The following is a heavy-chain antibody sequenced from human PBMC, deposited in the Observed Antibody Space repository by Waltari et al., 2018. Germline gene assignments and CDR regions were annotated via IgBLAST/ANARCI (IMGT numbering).Heavy chain of an antibody. CDR1: GDSISSNYW. D-gene: IGHD2-2*01. CDR2: IHHSGRT. V-gene: IGHV4-4*02. J-gene: IGHJ4*02. Sequence: QVQLQESGPGLVEPSGTLSLTCAVSGDSISSNYWWSWVRQSPGKGLEWIGQIHHSGRTNYKPSFESRLSMALARSKNQFSLNLNSVTAADTAVYYCAGDRAIGLFFDYWGQGTLVTVSS. CDR3: AGDRAIGLFFDY.